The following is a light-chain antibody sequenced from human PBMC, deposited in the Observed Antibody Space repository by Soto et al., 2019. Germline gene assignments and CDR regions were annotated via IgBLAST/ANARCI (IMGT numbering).Light chain of an antibody. CDR2: RAS. Sequence: IQMTMSPSTLSASVGDRVTITCRASQDIGTWLAWYQQKPEKAPKVLIYRASHLESGVPSRFSASGSGTEFSLTINSLQADDVATYYCQQYHIYSWTFGQGTNVDI. J-gene: IGKJ1*01. CDR3: QQYHIYSWT. CDR1: QDIGTW. V-gene: IGKV1-5*03.